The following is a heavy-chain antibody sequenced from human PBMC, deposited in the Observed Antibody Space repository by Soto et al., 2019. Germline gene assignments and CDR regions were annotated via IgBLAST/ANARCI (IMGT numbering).Heavy chain of an antibody. CDR2: INHSGST. V-gene: IGHV4-34*01. CDR3: ARTHYYYDSSGYYSKHLNWFDP. J-gene: IGHJ5*02. D-gene: IGHD3-22*01. Sequence: TSETLSLTCAVYGGSFRGYYCSWIRQPPGKGLEWIGEINHSGSTNYNPSLKSRVTISVDTSKNQFSLKLSSVTAADTAVYYCARTHYYYDSSGYYSKHLNWFDPWGQGTLVTVSS. CDR1: GGSFRGYY.